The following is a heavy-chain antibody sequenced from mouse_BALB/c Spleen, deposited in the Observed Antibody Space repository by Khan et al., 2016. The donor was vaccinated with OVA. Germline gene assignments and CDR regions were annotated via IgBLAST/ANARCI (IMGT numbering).Heavy chain of an antibody. D-gene: IGHD2-10*02. CDR3: ARVYGGDFDY. V-gene: IGHV3-2*02. CDR2: ISYSGNT. Sequence: VQLPQPGPGLVKPSQSLSLTCTVTGYSITSDYAWNWIRQFPGNKLEWMGYISYSGNTKYNPSLKSRISVTRDTSKNQIFLQLNSVTAADTAKDYCARVYGGDFDYWGQGKSITV. CDR1: GYSITSDYA. J-gene: IGHJ2*03.